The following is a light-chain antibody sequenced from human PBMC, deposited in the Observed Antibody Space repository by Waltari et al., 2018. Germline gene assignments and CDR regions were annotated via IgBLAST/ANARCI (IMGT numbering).Light chain of an antibody. CDR1: HSISDY. Sequence: DIQVTTSPSSLSASVGDSVTTTCRTSHSISDYLNWYQQKPGKAPKLLIYSASSLQSGVPSRFSGSGSGTDFTLTINSLQPEDFATYYCQQNYSKQWTFGQGTKVEI. J-gene: IGKJ1*01. V-gene: IGKV1-39*01. CDR3: QQNYSKQWT. CDR2: SAS.